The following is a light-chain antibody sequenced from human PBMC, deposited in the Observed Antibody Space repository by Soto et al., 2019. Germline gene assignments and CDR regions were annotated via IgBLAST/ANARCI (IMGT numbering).Light chain of an antibody. CDR2: GVS. J-gene: IGLJ1*01. V-gene: IGLV2-14*01. Sequence: QSALTQPASVSGSPGQSITISCSGTRSAIGSYNYVAWYQQFPGKTPKILIYGVSNRPSGVSSRFSGSKSGNTASLTISGLQAEDEADYYCISYTGSSTSYVFGSGTKVTVL. CDR1: RSAIGSYNY. CDR3: ISYTGSSTSYV.